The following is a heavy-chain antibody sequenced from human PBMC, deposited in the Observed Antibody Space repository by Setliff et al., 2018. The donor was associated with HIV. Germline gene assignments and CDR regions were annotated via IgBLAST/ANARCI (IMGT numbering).Heavy chain of an antibody. CDR2: LYHGGST. CDR3: EVAGQ. D-gene: IGHD6-19*01. CDR1: GVSIISGGYS. Sequence: PSETLSLTCAVSGVSIISGGYSWSWIRQPPGKGLEWIGFLYHGGSTSYNPSLKSRVTISADQSKNQFSLNMRSVTAADTAVYYCEVAGQWGQGTLVTVSS. J-gene: IGHJ4*02. V-gene: IGHV4-30-2*01.